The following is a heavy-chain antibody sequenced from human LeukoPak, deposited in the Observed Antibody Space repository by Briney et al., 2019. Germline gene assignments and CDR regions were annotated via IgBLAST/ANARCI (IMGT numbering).Heavy chain of an antibody. CDR2: IGSDNKP. Sequence: GGSLRLSCEASGFTFSAYAMTWVRQAPGKGLEWVSSIGSDNKPHYSESVKGRFAISRDNSKNTLYLQINSLRAEDTAVYYCARDNSATVGAFDIWGQGTMVTVSS. CDR1: GFTFSAYA. V-gene: IGHV3-23*01. J-gene: IGHJ3*02. CDR3: ARDNSATVGAFDI. D-gene: IGHD2-15*01.